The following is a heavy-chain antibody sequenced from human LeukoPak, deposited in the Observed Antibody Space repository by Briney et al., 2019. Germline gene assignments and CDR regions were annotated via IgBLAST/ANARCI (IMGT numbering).Heavy chain of an antibody. V-gene: IGHV5-51*01. CDR2: IYPGDSDT. Sequence: GESLKISCKGSGXSFTSYCIGWVRQMPGKGLEWMGIIYPGDSDTRYSPSFQGQVTISADESISTAYLQWSSLKASDTAMYYCARHRQEGDSSGLPSVFDYWGQGTLVTVSS. CDR1: GXSFTSYC. J-gene: IGHJ4*02. D-gene: IGHD3-22*01. CDR3: ARHRQEGDSSGLPSVFDY.